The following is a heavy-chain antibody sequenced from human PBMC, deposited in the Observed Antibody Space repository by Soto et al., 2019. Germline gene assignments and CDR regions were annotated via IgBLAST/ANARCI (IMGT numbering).Heavy chain of an antibody. CDR2: IVVGSGNT. J-gene: IGHJ4*02. D-gene: IGHD5-12*01. CDR1: GFTFTSSA. CDR3: AAGSGGRIVATIRVFDY. Sequence: QMQLVQSGPEVKKPGTSVKVSCKASGFTFTSSAVQWVRQARGQRLEWIGWIVVGSGNTNYAQKFQERVTITRDMSTSTAYMELSSLRSEDTAVYYCAAGSGGRIVATIRVFDYWGQGTLVTVSS. V-gene: IGHV1-58*01.